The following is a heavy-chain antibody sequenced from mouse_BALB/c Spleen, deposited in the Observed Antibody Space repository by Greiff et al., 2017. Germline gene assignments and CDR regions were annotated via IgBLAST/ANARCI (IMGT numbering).Heavy chain of an antibody. CDR2: IYPGDGDT. Sequence: QVQLQQSGAELVRPGSSVKISCKASGYAFSSYWMNWVKQRPGQGLEWIGQIYPGDGDTNYNGKFKGKATLTADKSSSTAYMQLSSLTSEDSAVYFCARRGTARYFDVWGAGTTVTVSS. CDR1: GYAFSSYW. CDR3: ARRGTARYFDV. D-gene: IGHD1-2*01. J-gene: IGHJ1*01. V-gene: IGHV1-80*01.